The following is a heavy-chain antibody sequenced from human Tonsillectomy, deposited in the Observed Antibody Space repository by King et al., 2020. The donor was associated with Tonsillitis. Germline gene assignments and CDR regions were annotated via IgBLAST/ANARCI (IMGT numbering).Heavy chain of an antibody. CDR2: IFSSGST. V-gene: IGHV4-61*02. CDR1: GGSISSGPYY. CDR3: ARARRVEKRLGDLYYYYFMDV. D-gene: IGHD3-16*01. J-gene: IGHJ6*03. Sequence: VQLQESGPGLVKPSQTLSLTCTVSGGSISSGPYYWSWIRQPAGKGLEWIGRIFSSGSTNYNPPLKSRVTISLDTSKNQFSLKLYSVTAADTAVYSCARARRVEKRLGDLYYYYFMDVWGKGTTVTVSS.